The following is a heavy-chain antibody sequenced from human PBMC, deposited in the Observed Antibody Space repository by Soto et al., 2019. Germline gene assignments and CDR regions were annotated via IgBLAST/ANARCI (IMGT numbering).Heavy chain of an antibody. D-gene: IGHD3-16*01. CDR2: ISAYNGNR. J-gene: IGHJ3*02. CDR3: AREGLRWGEYDPLDI. CDR1: GYTFSSYG. Sequence: ASVKVSCKASGYTFSSYGISWVRQAPGQGLEWMGWISAYNGNRKHAERFQGRVTMTTDTSASTAYMELRSLRSDDTAVYYCAREGLRWGEYDPLDIWGQGTMVTVSS. V-gene: IGHV1-18*04.